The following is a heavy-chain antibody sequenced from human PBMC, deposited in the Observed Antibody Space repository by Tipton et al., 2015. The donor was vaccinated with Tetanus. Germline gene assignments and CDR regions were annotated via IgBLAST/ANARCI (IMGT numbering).Heavy chain of an antibody. CDR2: ISNSGSS. D-gene: IGHD2-2*01. CDR1: GGSIRSDNYY. J-gene: IGHJ4*02. V-gene: IGHV4-61*01. CDR3: ARGWSECSSWSCSPFDS. Sequence: TLSLTCTVSGGSIRSDNYYWNWIRQPPGKGLEWLAYISNSGSSNSNYPLKSRITVSQDTSKNQFSLRLTSVTAADTAVYYCARGWSECSSWSCSPFDSWGQGTLVAVSS.